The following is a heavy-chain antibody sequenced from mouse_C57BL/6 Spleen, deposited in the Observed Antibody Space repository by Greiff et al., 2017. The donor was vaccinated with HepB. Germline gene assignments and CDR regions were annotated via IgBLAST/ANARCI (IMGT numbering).Heavy chain of an antibody. CDR3: ARGDYGSSLSYAMDY. D-gene: IGHD1-1*01. J-gene: IGHJ4*01. CDR1: GYAFSSYW. V-gene: IGHV1-80*01. Sequence: QVQLQQSGAELVKPGASVKISCKASGYAFSSYWMNWVKQRPGKGLEWIGQIYPGDGDTNYNGKFKGKATLTADKSSSTAYMQLSSLTSEDSAVYFCARGDYGSSLSYAMDYWGQGTSVTVSS. CDR2: IYPGDGDT.